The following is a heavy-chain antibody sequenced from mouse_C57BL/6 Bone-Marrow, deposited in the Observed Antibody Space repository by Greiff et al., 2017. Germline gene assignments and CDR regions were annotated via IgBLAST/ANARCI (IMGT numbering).Heavy chain of an antibody. D-gene: IGHD1-1*01. V-gene: IGHV1-81*01. CDR2: IYPRSGTT. CDR1: GYTFTSYG. CDR3: ARGHYGSSPFAY. J-gene: IGHJ3*01. Sequence: VQLQQSGAELARPGASVKLSCKASGYTFTSYGISWVKQRTGQGLEWIGEIYPRSGTTYYNEKFKGKATLTADKSSSTAYMELRSLTSEDSAVYFCARGHYGSSPFAYWGQGTLVTVSA.